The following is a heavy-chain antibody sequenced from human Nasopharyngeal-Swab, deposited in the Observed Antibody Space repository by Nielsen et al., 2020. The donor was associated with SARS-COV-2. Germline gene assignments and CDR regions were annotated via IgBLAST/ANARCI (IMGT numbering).Heavy chain of an antibody. CDR2: IIPIFGTA. Sequence: SVKVSCKASGSTFSSYAISWVRQAPGQGLEWMGGIIPIFGTANYAQKFQGRVTITADESTSTAYMELSSLRSEDTAVYYCAAVVGYCSSTSCYTRVYYYYMDVWGKGTTVTVSS. CDR3: AAVVGYCSSTSCYTRVYYYYMDV. CDR1: GSTFSSYA. V-gene: IGHV1-69*13. D-gene: IGHD2-2*02. J-gene: IGHJ6*03.